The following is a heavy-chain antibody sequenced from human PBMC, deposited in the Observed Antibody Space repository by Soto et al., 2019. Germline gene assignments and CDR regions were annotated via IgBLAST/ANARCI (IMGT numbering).Heavy chain of an antibody. CDR3: ASMVRGVTKKFDP. V-gene: IGHV4-30-4*01. J-gene: IGHJ5*02. D-gene: IGHD3-10*01. Sequence: SETLSLTCTVSGGSISSGDYCWSWIRQPPGKGLEWIGYIYYSGSTYYNPSLKSRVTISVDTSKDQFSLKLSSVTAADTAVYYCASMVRGVTKKFDPWGQGTLVTVSS. CDR2: IYYSGST. CDR1: GGSISSGDYC.